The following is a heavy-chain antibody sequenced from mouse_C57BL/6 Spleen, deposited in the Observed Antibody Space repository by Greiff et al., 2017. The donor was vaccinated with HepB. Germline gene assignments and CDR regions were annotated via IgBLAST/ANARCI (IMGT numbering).Heavy chain of an antibody. V-gene: IGHV5-17*01. CDR3: ARKDYLLYFDY. Sequence: DVKLVESGGGLVKPGGSLKLSCAASGFTFSDYGMHWVRQAPEKGLEWVAYISSGSSTIYYADTVKGRFTISRDNAKNTLFLQMTSLRSEDTAMYYCARKDYLLYFDYWGQGTTLTVSS. D-gene: IGHD2-4*01. J-gene: IGHJ2*01. CDR1: GFTFSDYG. CDR2: ISSGSSTI.